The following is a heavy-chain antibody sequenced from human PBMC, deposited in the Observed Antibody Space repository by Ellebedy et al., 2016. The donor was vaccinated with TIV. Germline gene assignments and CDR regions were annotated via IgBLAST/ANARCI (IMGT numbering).Heavy chain of an antibody. D-gene: IGHD3-3*01. CDR3: ARVVGGPILEWLLHAMGWYFDL. Sequence: GGSLRLSXAASGFTFSDYYMSWIRQAPGKGLEWVSYISSSGSTIYYADSVKGRFTISRDNAKNSLYLQMNSLRAEDTAVYYCARVVGGPILEWLLHAMGWYFDLWGRGTLVTVSS. J-gene: IGHJ2*01. CDR1: GFTFSDYY. CDR2: ISSSGSTI. V-gene: IGHV3-11*01.